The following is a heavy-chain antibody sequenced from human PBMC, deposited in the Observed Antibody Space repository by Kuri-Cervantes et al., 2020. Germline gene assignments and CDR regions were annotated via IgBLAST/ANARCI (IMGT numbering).Heavy chain of an antibody. J-gene: IGHJ5*02. D-gene: IGHD6-13*01. CDR2: ISYDGSNK. CDR3: ATDLSAAGLWKRGNWFDP. V-gene: IGHV3-30*03. CDR1: GFTFSSYG. Sequence: GESLKISCAASGFTFSSYGMHWVRQAPGKGLEWVAVISYDGSNKYYADSVKGRFTISRDNSKNTLYLQMNSLRAEDTAVYYCATDLSAAGLWKRGNWFDPWGQGNLV.